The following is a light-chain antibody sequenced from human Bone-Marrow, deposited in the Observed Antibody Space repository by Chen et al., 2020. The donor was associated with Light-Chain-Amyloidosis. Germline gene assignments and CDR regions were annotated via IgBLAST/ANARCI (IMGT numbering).Light chain of an antibody. CDR3: QSADSSGTYEVI. V-gene: IGLV3-25*03. CDR2: RDT. Sequence: SYELPQPPSVSVSPGQTARITCSGDDLPKKYAYWYHQKPGQAPVLVIYRDTERPSGISERFAGYSSGTTATLTISGVQAEDEADYHCQSADSSGTYEVIFGGGTKLTVL. J-gene: IGLJ2*01. CDR1: DLPKKY.